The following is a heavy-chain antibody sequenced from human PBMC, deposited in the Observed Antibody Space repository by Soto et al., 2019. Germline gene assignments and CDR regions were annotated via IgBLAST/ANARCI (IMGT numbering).Heavy chain of an antibody. V-gene: IGHV4-59*02. CDR3: AIDRTFSGRYYATLFDP. J-gene: IGHJ5*02. D-gene: IGHD1-26*01. CDR2: IYYRGST. Sequence: SDTLSLTCTVSGGSVGTYQWSWIRQAAGKGLEWIWYIYYRGSTNYTPSLKSRVTISVDTSKNQFSLKLSSVTAADTAVCYCAIDRTFSGRYYATLFDPWGQGTRGT. CDR1: GGSVGTYQ.